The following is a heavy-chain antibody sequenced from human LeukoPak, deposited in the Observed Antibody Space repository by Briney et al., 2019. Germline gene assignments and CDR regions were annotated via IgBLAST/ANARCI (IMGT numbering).Heavy chain of an antibody. J-gene: IGHJ6*03. Sequence: ASVKVSCKASGYTFTGYYMHWVRQAPGQGLEWMGWINPNSGGTNYAQKFQGRVTMTRDTSISTAYMELSRLRSDVTAVYYCARDRGSGYSYGPYYYYYMDVWGKGTTVTVSS. CDR1: GYTFTGYY. V-gene: IGHV1-2*02. CDR3: ARDRGSGYSYGPYYYYYMDV. D-gene: IGHD5-18*01. CDR2: INPNSGGT.